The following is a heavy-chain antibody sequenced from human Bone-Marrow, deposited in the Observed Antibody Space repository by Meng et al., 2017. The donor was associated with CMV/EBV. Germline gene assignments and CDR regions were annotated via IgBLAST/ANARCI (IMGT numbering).Heavy chain of an antibody. V-gene: IGHV1-46*03. CDR3: ARAPELERRSLPFDY. J-gene: IGHJ4*02. CDR2: INPSGGHT. Sequence: LVQSGAGVKNLADAVNVSLNASEYYSTSYYICWVRQDHGQGLEWMGIINPSGGHTRSAQKFQDRVTMTRDTATSAVYMDVSSLRSEDTAVYYCARAPELERRSLPFDYWGQGTLVTVSS. D-gene: IGHD1-1*01. CDR1: EYYSTSYY.